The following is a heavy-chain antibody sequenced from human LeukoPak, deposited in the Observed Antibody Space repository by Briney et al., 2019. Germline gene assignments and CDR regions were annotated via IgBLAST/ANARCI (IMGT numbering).Heavy chain of an antibody. J-gene: IGHJ3*02. CDR1: GYTFTSYG. Sequence: ASVKVSCKASGYTFTSYGINWVRQATGQGLEWMGWMNPNSGNTGYAQKFQGRVTITRNTSISTAYMELSSLRAEDTAVYYCARDEYNWNVDAFDIWGQGTVVTVSS. V-gene: IGHV1-8*03. CDR2: MNPNSGNT. D-gene: IGHD1-20*01. CDR3: ARDEYNWNVDAFDI.